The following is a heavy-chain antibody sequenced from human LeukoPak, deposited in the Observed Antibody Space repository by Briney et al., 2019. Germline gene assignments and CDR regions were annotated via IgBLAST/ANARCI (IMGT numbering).Heavy chain of an antibody. CDR3: AKDRSVIVGATTSDY. V-gene: IGHV3-23*01. CDR1: GSTFSSYA. D-gene: IGHD1-26*01. CDR2: ISGSGGST. J-gene: IGHJ4*02. Sequence: GGSLRLSCAASGSTFSSYAMSWVRQAPGKGLEWVSAISGSGGSTYYADSVKGRFTISRDNSKNTLYLQMNSLRAEDTAVYYCAKDRSVIVGATTSDYWGQGTLVTVSS.